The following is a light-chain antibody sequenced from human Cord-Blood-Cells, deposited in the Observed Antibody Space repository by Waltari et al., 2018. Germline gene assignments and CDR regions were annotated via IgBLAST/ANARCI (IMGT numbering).Light chain of an antibody. V-gene: IGLV1-40*01. J-gene: IGLJ1*01. CDR1: SSNIGAGYD. Sequence: QSVLTQPPSVSGAPGQRVPISCPGSSSNIGAGYDVHWYQQLPGTAPNLLIYGNSNRPSGVPDRFSGSKSGTSASLAITGLQAEDEADYYCQSYDSSLSGYVFGTGTKVTVL. CDR2: GNS. CDR3: QSYDSSLSGYV.